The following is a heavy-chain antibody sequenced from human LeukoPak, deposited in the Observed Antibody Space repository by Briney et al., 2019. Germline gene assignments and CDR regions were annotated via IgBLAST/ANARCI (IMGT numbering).Heavy chain of an antibody. CDR3: ARGGGTAMVSYYYGMDV. J-gene: IGHJ6*02. D-gene: IGHD5-18*01. CDR2: IYYSGST. CDR1: GYSISSGYY. V-gene: IGHV4-61*01. Sequence: SETLSLTCTVSGYSISSGYYWGWIRQPPGKGLEWIGYIYYSGSTNYNPSLKSRVTISVDTSKNQFSLKLSSVTAADTAVYYCARGGGTAMVSYYYGMDVWGQGTTVTVSS.